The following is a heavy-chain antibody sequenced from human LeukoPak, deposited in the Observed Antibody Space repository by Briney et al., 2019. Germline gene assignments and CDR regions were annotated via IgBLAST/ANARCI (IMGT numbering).Heavy chain of an antibody. CDR3: TKGKYSGSAFDI. CDR2: MSYDGSNK. Sequence: PGGSLRLSCATSGFTFSSYAMHWVRQAPGKGLEWVGVMSYDGSNKYYADSVKGRFTISRDNSKNTLYLQMNSLRPEDTAVYYCTKGKYSGSAFDIWGQGTMVTVSS. J-gene: IGHJ3*02. D-gene: IGHD1-26*01. V-gene: IGHV3-30*04. CDR1: GFTFSSYA.